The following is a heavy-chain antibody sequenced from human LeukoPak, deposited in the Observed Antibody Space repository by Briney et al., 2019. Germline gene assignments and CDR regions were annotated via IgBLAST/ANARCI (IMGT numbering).Heavy chain of an antibody. Sequence: GGSLRLSCAASGFTFRSYWMSWVRQAPGKGLEWVATINQDVSQIKYVDSVKGRFTISRDNAKNSLYLQMNSLRAEDSAVYYCAKLGYNSWDFDYWGQGTVVTVSS. J-gene: IGHJ4*02. D-gene: IGHD6-13*01. CDR2: INQDVSQI. V-gene: IGHV3-7*01. CDR3: AKLGYNSWDFDY. CDR1: GFTFRSYW.